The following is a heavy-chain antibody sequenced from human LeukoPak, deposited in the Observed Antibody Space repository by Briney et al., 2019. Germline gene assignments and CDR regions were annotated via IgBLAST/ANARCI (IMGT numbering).Heavy chain of an antibody. Sequence: QPGGSLRLSCAASGFTFSSYAMSWVRHAPGKGLEWVSAISGSGGSTYYADSVKGRFTISRDNSKNTLYLQMNSLRAEDTAVYYCAKCSSSTSCYRGLRHWGQGTLVTVSS. CDR2: ISGSGGST. J-gene: IGHJ4*02. CDR3: AKCSSSTSCYRGLRH. V-gene: IGHV3-23*01. D-gene: IGHD2-2*01. CDR1: GFTFSSYA.